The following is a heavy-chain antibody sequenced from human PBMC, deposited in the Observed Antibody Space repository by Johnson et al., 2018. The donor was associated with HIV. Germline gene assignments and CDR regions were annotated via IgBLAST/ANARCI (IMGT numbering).Heavy chain of an antibody. D-gene: IGHD4-11*01. V-gene: IGHV3-30-3*01. J-gene: IGHJ3*02. Sequence: QVQLVESGGGLVQPGGSLRLSCAASGFSFSRYVMHWVRQAPGKGLEWVAVISDDGSNKYYGDSVKGRFTISRDNAKNSLYVQMNSLRAEDTAVYYCAKDTYSHRLTVTESGFDIWGQGTMVTVSS. CDR1: GFSFSRYV. CDR3: AKDTYSHRLTVTESGFDI. CDR2: ISDDGSNK.